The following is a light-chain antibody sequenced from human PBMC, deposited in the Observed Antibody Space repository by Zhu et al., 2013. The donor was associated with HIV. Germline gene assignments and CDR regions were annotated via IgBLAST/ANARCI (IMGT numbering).Light chain of an antibody. Sequence: QSVLTQPPSASGTPGQRVTISCSGSSSNIGSNSVNWYQQLPGTAPKLLIYNNNQRPSGVPDRFSGTQSGTSASLAISGLQSEDEADYYCAAWDDSLNGPVFGTGTKVTVL. V-gene: IGLV1-44*01. J-gene: IGLJ1*01. CDR3: AAWDDSLNGPV. CDR1: SSNIGSNS. CDR2: NNN.